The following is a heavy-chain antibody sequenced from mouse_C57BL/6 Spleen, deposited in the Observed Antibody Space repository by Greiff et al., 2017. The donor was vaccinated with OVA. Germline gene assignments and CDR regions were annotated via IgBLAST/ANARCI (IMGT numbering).Heavy chain of an antibody. CDR3: TREGYDYDGFAY. CDR2: IRNKANNHAT. Sequence: EVQGVESGGGLVQPGGSMKLSCAASGFTFSDAWMDWVRQSPEKGLEWVAEIRNKANNHATYYAESVKGRFTISRDDSKSSVYLQMNSLRAEDTGVYYCTREGYDYDGFAYWGQGTLVTVSA. V-gene: IGHV6-6*01. J-gene: IGHJ3*01. CDR1: GFTFSDAW. D-gene: IGHD2-4*01.